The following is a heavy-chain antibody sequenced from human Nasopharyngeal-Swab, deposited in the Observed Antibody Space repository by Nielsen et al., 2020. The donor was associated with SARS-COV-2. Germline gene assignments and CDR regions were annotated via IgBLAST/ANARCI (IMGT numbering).Heavy chain of an antibody. V-gene: IGHV3-72*01. CDR3: ARDLSSVWTSGLGV. D-gene: IGHD6-19*01. CDR2: SRNKANSYTT. J-gene: IGHJ6*02. Sequence: GGSLRLSCAASGFTFSAHYMDWVRQAPGKGLEWVGRSRNKANSYTTEYAASVRGRFTISRDDSTDSLYLQMNSLKTEDTAVYYCARDLSSVWTSGLGVWGQGTTVTVSS. CDR1: GFTFSAHY.